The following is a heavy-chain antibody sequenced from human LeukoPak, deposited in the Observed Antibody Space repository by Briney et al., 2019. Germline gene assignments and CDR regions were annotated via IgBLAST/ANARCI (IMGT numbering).Heavy chain of an antibody. V-gene: IGHV3-30*18. CDR2: ISYDGSNK. CDR3: AKGQPSADY. CDR1: GFTFSSYG. Sequence: GGSLRLSCAASGFTFSSYGMHWVRQAPGKGLEWVAVISYDGSNKYYADSVKGRFTISRDNSKNTLHLQMNSLRAEDTAVYYCAKGQPSADYWGQGTLVTVSS. J-gene: IGHJ4*02. D-gene: IGHD2-2*01.